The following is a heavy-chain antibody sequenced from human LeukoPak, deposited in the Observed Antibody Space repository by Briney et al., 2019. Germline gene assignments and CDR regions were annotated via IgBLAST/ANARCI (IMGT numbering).Heavy chain of an antibody. D-gene: IGHD3-10*01. CDR3: ARDLWFGELSDYYYGMDV. CDR1: GYTFTSYG. J-gene: IGHJ6*02. Sequence: ASVKVSCKASGYTFTSYGISWVRQAPGQGLEWMGWISAYNGNTNYAQKLQGRVTMTTDTSTSTAYVELRSLRSDDTAVYYCARDLWFGELSDYYYGMDVWGQGTTVTVSS. CDR2: ISAYNGNT. V-gene: IGHV1-18*01.